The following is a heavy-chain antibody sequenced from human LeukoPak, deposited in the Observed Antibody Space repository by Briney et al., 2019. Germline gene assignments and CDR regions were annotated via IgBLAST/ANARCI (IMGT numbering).Heavy chain of an antibody. CDR1: GYSISSGYY. CDR2: IYNSGST. Sequence: SETLSLTCAVSGYSISSGYYWGWIRQPPGKGLEWIGSIYNSGSTYYNPSLKSRVTISVDTSKNQFSLKLSSVTAADTAVYYCARIRFLEWLLPAQYYYYMDVWGKGTTVTDSS. D-gene: IGHD3-3*01. CDR3: ARIRFLEWLLPAQYYYYMDV. V-gene: IGHV4-38-2*01. J-gene: IGHJ6*03.